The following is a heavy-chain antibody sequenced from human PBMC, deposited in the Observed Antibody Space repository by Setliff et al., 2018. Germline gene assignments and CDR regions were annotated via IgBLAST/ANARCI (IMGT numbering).Heavy chain of an antibody. CDR3: SKLVRYCTTTACQGASGAEC. CDR2: ISAYTGNT. J-gene: IGHJ4*02. V-gene: IGHV1-18*01. CDR1: GYTFSNYG. Sequence: ASVKVSCKASGYTFSNYGITWVRQAPGQGLEWMGWISAYTGNTKFAQKFQGRVTMTTDTSTSTAYLELRSLTPGDTAVYYCSKLVRYCTTTACQGASGAECWGQGTLVTVSS. D-gene: IGHD2-8*01.